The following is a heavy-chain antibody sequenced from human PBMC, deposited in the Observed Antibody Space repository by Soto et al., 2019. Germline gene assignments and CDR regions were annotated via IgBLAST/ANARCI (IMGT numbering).Heavy chain of an antibody. V-gene: IGHV1-3*01. CDR2: INAGNGNT. CDR1: GYTFTSYA. CDR3: ARGHDRLTLQGKAGFDY. D-gene: IGHD3-9*01. J-gene: IGHJ4*02. Sequence: ASVKVSCKASGYTFTSYAMHWVRQAPGQRLEWMGWINAGNGNTKYSQKFQGRVTITRDTSASTAYMELSSLRSEDTAVYYWARGHDRLTLQGKAGFDYWGQGTLVTGSS.